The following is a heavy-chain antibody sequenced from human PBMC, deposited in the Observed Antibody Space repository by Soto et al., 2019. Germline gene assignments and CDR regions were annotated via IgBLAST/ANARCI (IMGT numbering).Heavy chain of an antibody. Sequence: ASVKVSCKASGYTLTNYAISWERQAPGQGPEWMGWINTYNGNSNYAQKFQGRVTMTTDTSTNTAYMELRSLTSDDTAVYYCARDCTGGSCFCIYWGQGTLVTVSS. V-gene: IGHV1-18*01. CDR1: GYTLTNYA. J-gene: IGHJ4*02. D-gene: IGHD2-15*01. CDR3: ARDCTGGSCFCIY. CDR2: INTYNGNS.